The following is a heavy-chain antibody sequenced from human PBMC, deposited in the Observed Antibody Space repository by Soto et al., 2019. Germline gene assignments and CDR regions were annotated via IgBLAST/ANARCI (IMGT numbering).Heavy chain of an antibody. J-gene: IGHJ4*02. Sequence: EVQLLESGGGLVEPGGSLRLSCTASGFSFSSYAMTWVRQAPGKGLEWVSSTTDDGGRTFYADSVKGRFTISRDNSNNRLYMQMNSVKAEYRALYYCAKGGGFGTGAYYNVAYWGQGTLVTVSS. CDR2: TTDDGGRT. CDR1: GFSFSSYA. CDR3: AKGGGFGTGAYYNVAY. V-gene: IGHV3-23*01. D-gene: IGHD3-10*01.